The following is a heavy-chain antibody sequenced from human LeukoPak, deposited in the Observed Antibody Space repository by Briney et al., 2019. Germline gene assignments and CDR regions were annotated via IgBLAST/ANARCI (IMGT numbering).Heavy chain of an antibody. CDR3: ARHATPRFNSIRGKRVYCGGDCYSEPDAFDI. CDR1: GGSISSYY. V-gene: IGHV4-59*08. D-gene: IGHD2-21*02. J-gene: IGHJ3*02. Sequence: PSETLSLTCTVSGGSISSYYWSWIRQPPGKGLEWIGYIYYSGSTNYNPSLKSRVTISVDTSKNQFSLKLSSVTAADTAVYYCARHATPRFNSIRGKRVYCGGDCYSEPDAFDIWGQGTMVTVSS. CDR2: IYYSGST.